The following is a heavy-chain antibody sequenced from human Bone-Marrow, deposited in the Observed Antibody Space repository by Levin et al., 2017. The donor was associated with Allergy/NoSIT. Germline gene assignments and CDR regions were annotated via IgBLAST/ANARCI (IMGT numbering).Heavy chain of an antibody. D-gene: IGHD2-2*01. J-gene: IGHJ5*02. CDR3: ARGGIVVVPAADNWFDP. CDR2: ISAYNGNT. Sequence: ASVKVSCKASGYTFTSYGISWVRQAPGQGLEWMGWISAYNGNTNYAQKLQGRVTMTTDTSTSTAYMELRSLRSDDTAVYYCARGGIVVVPAADNWFDPWGQGTLVTVSS. V-gene: IGHV1-18*01. CDR1: GYTFTSYG.